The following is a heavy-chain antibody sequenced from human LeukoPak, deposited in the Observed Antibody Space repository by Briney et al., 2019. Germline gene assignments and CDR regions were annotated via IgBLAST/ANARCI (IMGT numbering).Heavy chain of an antibody. D-gene: IGHD2-2*01. V-gene: IGHV4-34*01. Sequence: SETLSLTCAVYGGSFSGYYWSRIRQPPGKGLEWIGEINHSGSTNYNPSLKSRVTISVDTSKNQFSLKLSSVTAADTAVYYCARHDGDIVVVPAATVFDYWGQGTLVTVSS. CDR3: ARHDGDIVVVPAATVFDY. J-gene: IGHJ4*02. CDR1: GGSFSGYY. CDR2: INHSGST.